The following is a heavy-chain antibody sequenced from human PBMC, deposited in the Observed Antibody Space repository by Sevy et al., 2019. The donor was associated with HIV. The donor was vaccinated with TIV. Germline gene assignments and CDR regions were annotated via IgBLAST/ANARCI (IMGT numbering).Heavy chain of an antibody. CDR3: SRGLATADTPEYYFDY. J-gene: IGHJ4*02. Sequence: GGSLRLSCTTSGFTFDDYAMSWFRQAPGKGLEWVAFITRNSYEAYGGTTEYAASVKGRFSISRDDAKSIAYLQMNSLKTEDTAVYYCSRGLATADTPEYYFDYWGQGNLVTVSS. D-gene: IGHD5-12*01. CDR1: GFTFDDYA. V-gene: IGHV3-49*03. CDR2: ITRNSYEAYGGTT.